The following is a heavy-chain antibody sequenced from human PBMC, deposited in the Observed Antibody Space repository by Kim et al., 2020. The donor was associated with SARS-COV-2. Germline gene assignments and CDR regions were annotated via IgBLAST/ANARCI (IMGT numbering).Heavy chain of an antibody. CDR2: IYYSGST. D-gene: IGHD3-10*01. V-gene: IGHV4-59*13. CDR3: ARASPYGSGSYGKINWFDP. CDR1: GGSISSYY. Sequence: SETLSLTCTVSGGSISSYYWSWIRQPPGKGLEWIGYIYYSGSTNYNPSLKSRVTISVDTSKNQFSLKLSSVTAADTAVYYCARASPYGSGSYGKINWFDPWGQGTLVTVSS. J-gene: IGHJ5*02.